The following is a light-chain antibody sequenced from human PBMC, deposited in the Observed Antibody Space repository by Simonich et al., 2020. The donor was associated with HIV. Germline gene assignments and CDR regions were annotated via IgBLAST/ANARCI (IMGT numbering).Light chain of an antibody. CDR1: RGHTIYA. J-gene: IGLJ3*02. V-gene: IGLV4-69*01. CDR2: LTSDGSH. Sequence: QLVLTQSPSASASLGASVKLTYTLSRGHTIYAIAWHQQPPEKGPRYLMKLTSDGSHSKGDGIPDSFSGSSSGAERYLTISSLQSEDEADYYCQTWGTGIQGVFGGGTKLTVL. CDR3: QTWGTGIQGV.